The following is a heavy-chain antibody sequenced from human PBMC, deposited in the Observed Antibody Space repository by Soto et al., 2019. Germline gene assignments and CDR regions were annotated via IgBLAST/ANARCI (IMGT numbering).Heavy chain of an antibody. CDR3: ASLPDYGDNFDY. CDR1: GYTFTGYF. J-gene: IGHJ4*02. CDR2: INPNSGGT. Sequence: ASVKVSCQASGYTFTGYFMDWVRRAPGQGLEWMGWINPNSGGTNYAQKFQGRVTMTRDTSISTAYMELSRRRSDDTAVYYCASLPDYGDNFDYWGQGTLVTVS. V-gene: IGHV1-2*02. D-gene: IGHD4-17*01.